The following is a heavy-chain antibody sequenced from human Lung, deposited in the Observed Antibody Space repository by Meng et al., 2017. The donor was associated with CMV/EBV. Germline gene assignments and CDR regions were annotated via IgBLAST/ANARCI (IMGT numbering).Heavy chain of an antibody. Sequence: SXTXSLXCAVYGGSFSGYYWSWIRQPPGKGLEWIGEINHSGSTNYNPSLKSRVTISVDTSKNQFSLKLSSVTAADTAVYYCASASSGWYNNWFDPGGQGTLVTVSS. CDR1: GGSFSGYY. J-gene: IGHJ5*02. CDR2: INHSGST. V-gene: IGHV4-34*01. CDR3: ASASSGWYNNWFDP. D-gene: IGHD6-19*01.